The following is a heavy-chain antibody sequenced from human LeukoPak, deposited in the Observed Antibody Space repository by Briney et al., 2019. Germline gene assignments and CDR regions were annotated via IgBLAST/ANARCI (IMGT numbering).Heavy chain of an antibody. D-gene: IGHD6-6*01. V-gene: IGHV4-38-2*02. Sequence: SETLSLTCSVSGYSFSSGYYWGWIRQPPGKGLEWIGSIYHSGNTYYNPSLKSRLTISADTSKNQFSLTLTSVTAADTAVYYCARDRSVGVLPAPPFDFWGQGTLVTVSS. J-gene: IGHJ4*02. CDR3: ARDRSVGVLPAPPFDF. CDR2: IYHSGNT. CDR1: GYSFSSGYY.